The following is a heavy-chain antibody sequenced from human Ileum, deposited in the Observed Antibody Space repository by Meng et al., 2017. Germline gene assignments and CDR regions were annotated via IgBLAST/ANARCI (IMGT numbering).Heavy chain of an antibody. V-gene: IGHV4-61*08. CDR2: AST. CDR3: ARDHMGSLDY. D-gene: IGHD1-26*01. Sequence: QVQRQESGPGLVRPSETLSLISTVSGGSVSRAGYPWGWIRQPPGKGLEWIGYASTNYNPSLKSRVTISLDTSRNQFSLSLSSVTAADTAVYYCARDHMGSLDYWGQGILVTVSS. CDR1: GGSVSRAGYP. J-gene: IGHJ4*02.